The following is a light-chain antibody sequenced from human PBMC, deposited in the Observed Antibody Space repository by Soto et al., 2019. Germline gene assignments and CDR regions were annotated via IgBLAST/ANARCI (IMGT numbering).Light chain of an antibody. CDR2: LNSDGSH. CDR3: QTWGTGIPV. CDR1: SGHSSYA. J-gene: IGLJ2*01. Sequence: QPVLTQSPSASASLGASVKLTCTLSSGHSSYAIAWHQQQPEKGPRYLMKLNSDGSHNKGDGIPDRFSGSSSGAERYLTISSIHSEDEADYYCQTWGTGIPVFGGGTKLTVL. V-gene: IGLV4-69*01.